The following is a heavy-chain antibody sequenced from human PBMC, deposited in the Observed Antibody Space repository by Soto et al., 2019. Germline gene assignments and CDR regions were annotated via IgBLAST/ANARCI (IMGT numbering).Heavy chain of an antibody. J-gene: IGHJ6*02. V-gene: IGHV3-30*18. CDR2: ISYDGSNK. Sequence: GGSLRLSCAASGFTFSSYGMHWVRQAPGKGLEWGAVISYDGSNKYYADSVKGRFTISRDNSKNTLYLQMNSLRAEDTAVYYCAKNVRIAVAGTSNFYYYYGMDVWGQGTTVTVSS. CDR3: AKNVRIAVAGTSNFYYYYGMDV. CDR1: GFTFSSYG. D-gene: IGHD6-19*01.